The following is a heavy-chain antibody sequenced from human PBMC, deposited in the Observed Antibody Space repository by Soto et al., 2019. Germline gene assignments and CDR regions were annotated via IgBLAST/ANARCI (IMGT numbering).Heavy chain of an antibody. CDR1: GGSFSGYY. J-gene: IGHJ6*02. CDR2: INHSGST. D-gene: IGHD3-10*01. CDR3: ARVWCGELLLNSNYYYGMDV. V-gene: IGHV4-34*01. Sequence: QVQLQQWGAGLLKPSETLSLTCAVYGGSFSGYYWSWIRQPPGKGLEWIGEINHSGSTNYNPALKSRLTMPVDRPKNQFSLQLSSVTAADTAVYYCARVWCGELLLNSNYYYGMDVWGQGTTVTVSS.